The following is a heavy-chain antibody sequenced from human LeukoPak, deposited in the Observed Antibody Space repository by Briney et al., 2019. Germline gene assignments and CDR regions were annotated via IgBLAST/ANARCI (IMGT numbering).Heavy chain of an antibody. J-gene: IGHJ4*02. V-gene: IGHV3-30-3*01. Sequence: PGGSLRLSCAASGFTFSSYAMHWVRQAPGKGLEWVAVISYDGSSKYYADSVKGRFTISRDNSKNTLYLQMNSLRAEDTAVYYCARDVRTGGFDYWGQGTLVTVSS. CDR2: ISYDGSSK. D-gene: IGHD3-10*02. CDR1: GFTFSSYA. CDR3: ARDVRTGGFDY.